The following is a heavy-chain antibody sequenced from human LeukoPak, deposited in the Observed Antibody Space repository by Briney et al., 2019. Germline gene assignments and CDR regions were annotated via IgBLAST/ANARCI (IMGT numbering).Heavy chain of an antibody. CDR2: IKQDGSEK. J-gene: IGHJ4*02. V-gene: IGHV3-7*01. CDR3: ARDKLEYGSGIWAD. D-gene: IGHD3-10*01. CDR1: GFTFSDAW. Sequence: PGGSLRLSCAASGFTFSDAWMSWVRQAPGKGLEWVANIKQDGSEKYYVDSVKGRFTISRDNAKNSLYLQMNSLRAEDTAVYYCARDKLEYGSGIWADWGQGTLVTVSS.